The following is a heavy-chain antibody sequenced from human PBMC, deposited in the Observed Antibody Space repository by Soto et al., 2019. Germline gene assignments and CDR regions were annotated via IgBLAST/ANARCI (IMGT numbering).Heavy chain of an antibody. CDR2: ISYDGSNK. CDR1: GFTFSSYA. V-gene: IGHV3-30-3*01. J-gene: IGHJ4*02. CDR3: AGSSGSYYCPCDY. Sequence: QVQLVESGGGVVQPGRSLRLSCAASGFTFSSYAMHWVRQAPGKGLVWVAVISYDGSNKYYADSVKGRFTISRDNSKNTVYLQTSRLRAEDRAGYYCAGSSGSYYCPCDYWGQGTLVTVSS. D-gene: IGHD3-10*01.